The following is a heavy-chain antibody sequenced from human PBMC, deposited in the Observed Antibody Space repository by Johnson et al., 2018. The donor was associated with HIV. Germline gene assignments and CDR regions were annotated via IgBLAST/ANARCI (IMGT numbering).Heavy chain of an antibody. D-gene: IGHD6-13*01. Sequence: QVQLVESGGGVVQPGGSLRLSCAASGFTFSSYGMHWVRQAPGKGLEWVSRINSDGSSTSYADSVKGRFTISRDNSKNTLYLQMNSLRAEDTAVYYCANDLLRSSWFHDAFDIWGQGTMVTVSS. CDR2: INSDGSST. V-gene: IGHV3-NL1*01. CDR1: GFTFSSYG. J-gene: IGHJ3*02. CDR3: ANDLLRSSWFHDAFDI.